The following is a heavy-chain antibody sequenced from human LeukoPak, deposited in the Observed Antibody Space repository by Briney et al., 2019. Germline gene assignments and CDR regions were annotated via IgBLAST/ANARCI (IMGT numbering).Heavy chain of an antibody. CDR1: GYTFTSYG. Sequence: APVKVSCKASGYTFTSYGISWVRQAPGQGLEWMGWISAYNGNTNYAQKLQGRVTMTTDTSTSTAYMELRSLRSDDTAVYYCARDRSAYSSSWPLFDYWGQGTLVTVSS. J-gene: IGHJ4*02. CDR2: ISAYNGNT. CDR3: ARDRSAYSSSWPLFDY. D-gene: IGHD6-13*01. V-gene: IGHV1-18*04.